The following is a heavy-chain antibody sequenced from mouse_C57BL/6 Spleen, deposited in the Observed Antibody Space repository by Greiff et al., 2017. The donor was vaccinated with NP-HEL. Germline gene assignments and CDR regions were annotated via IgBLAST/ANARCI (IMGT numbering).Heavy chain of an antibody. J-gene: IGHJ2*01. CDR1: GYAFSSSW. Sequence: VQLQQSGPELVKPGASVKISCKASGYAFSSSWMNWVKQRPGKGLEWIGRIYPGDGDTNYNGKFKGKATLTADKSSSTAYMQRSSLTSEDSAVYFCARYPEGYWGQGTTLTVSS. V-gene: IGHV1-82*01. CDR2: IYPGDGDT. CDR3: ARYPEGY.